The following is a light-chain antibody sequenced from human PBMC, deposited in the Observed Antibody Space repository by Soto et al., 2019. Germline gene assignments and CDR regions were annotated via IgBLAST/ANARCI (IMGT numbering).Light chain of an antibody. CDR3: LSYTTTYTWI. J-gene: IGLJ2*01. CDR2: EVT. Sequence: QSVLTQPASVSGSPGQSITISCTGTSSDVGAYKFVSWFQQLPDKAPKLIIYEVTNRPSCVSDRFSGSRSGNTASLTISGLQAQDQATYYCLSYTTTYTWIFGGGTKVTLL. CDR1: SSDVGAYKF. V-gene: IGLV2-14*01.